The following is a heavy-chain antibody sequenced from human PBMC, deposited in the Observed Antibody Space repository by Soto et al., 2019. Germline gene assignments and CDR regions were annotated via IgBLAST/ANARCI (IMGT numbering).Heavy chain of an antibody. D-gene: IGHD3-10*01. CDR3: AKGPVTMVRGAIMNYFDY. J-gene: IGHJ4*02. Sequence: GGSLRLSCAASGFTFSSYAMSWVRQAPGKGLEWVSAISGSGGSTYYADSVKGRFTISRDNSKNTLYPQMNSLRAEDTAVYYCAKGPVTMVRGAIMNYFDYWGQGTLVTVSS. CDR2: ISGSGGST. V-gene: IGHV3-23*01. CDR1: GFTFSSYA.